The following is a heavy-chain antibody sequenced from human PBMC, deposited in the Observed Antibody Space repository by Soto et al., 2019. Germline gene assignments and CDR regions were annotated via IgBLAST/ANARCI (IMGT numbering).Heavy chain of an antibody. CDR1: GGTFSSYA. Sequence: SVKVSCKASGGTFSSYAIRWVRQAPGQGLEWMGGIIPIFGTANYAQKFQGRVTITADESTSTAYMELSSLRSEDTAVYYCARGDLIAADHDAFDIWGQGTMVTVSS. CDR2: IIPIFGTA. J-gene: IGHJ3*02. CDR3: ARGDLIAADHDAFDI. D-gene: IGHD6-13*01. V-gene: IGHV1-69*13.